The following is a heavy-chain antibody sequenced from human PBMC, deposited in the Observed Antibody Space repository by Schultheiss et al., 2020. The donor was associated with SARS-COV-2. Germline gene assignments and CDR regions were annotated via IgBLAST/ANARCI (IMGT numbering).Heavy chain of an antibody. CDR1: GFTFSSYG. Sequence: GESLKISCAASGFTFSSYGMHWVRQAPGKGLEWVAVIWYDGSNKYYADSVKGRFTISRDNSKNTLYLQMNSLRAEDTAVYYCAKDQSSGYRPFDYWGQGTLVTVSS. V-gene: IGHV3-33*06. D-gene: IGHD6-19*01. CDR3: AKDQSSGYRPFDY. CDR2: IWYDGSNK. J-gene: IGHJ4*02.